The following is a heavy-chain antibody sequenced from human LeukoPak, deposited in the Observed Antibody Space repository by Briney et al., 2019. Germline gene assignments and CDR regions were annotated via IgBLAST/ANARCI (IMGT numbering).Heavy chain of an antibody. CDR3: ARVRYCSSTSFWNNYYYYSGMDV. V-gene: IGHV4-59*01. CDR1: GGSISSYY. D-gene: IGHD2-2*01. Sequence: PSETLSLTCTVSGGSISSYYWSWIRQPPGKGLEWIGYIYYSGSTNYNPSLKSRVTISADTSKNQFSLKLSSVTAADTAVYYCARVRYCSSTSFWNNYYYYSGMDVGGKGPTVTVSS. CDR2: IYYSGST. J-gene: IGHJ6*04.